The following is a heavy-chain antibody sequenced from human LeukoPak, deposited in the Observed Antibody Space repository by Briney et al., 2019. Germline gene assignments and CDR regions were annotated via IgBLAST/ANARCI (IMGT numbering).Heavy chain of an antibody. Sequence: GGSLRLSCAASGFTFSSYGMHWVRQAPGKGLEWVAVISYDGSNKYYADSVKGRFTISRDNSKNTLYLQMDSLRAEDTAAYYCAKDQRIGAIQGWGQGTLVTVSS. CDR3: AKDQRIGAIQG. V-gene: IGHV3-30*18. CDR2: ISYDGSNK. D-gene: IGHD1-26*01. CDR1: GFTFSSYG. J-gene: IGHJ4*02.